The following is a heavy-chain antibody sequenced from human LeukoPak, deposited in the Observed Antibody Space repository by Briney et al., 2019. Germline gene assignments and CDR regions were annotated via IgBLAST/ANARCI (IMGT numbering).Heavy chain of an antibody. CDR1: RGTFSSYA. V-gene: IGHV1-69*06. J-gene: IGHJ4*02. CDR3: ARERPYSSGWYAY. CDR2: IIPIFGTA. Sequence: ASVKVSCKASRGTFSSYAISWVRQAPGQGLEWMGGIIPIFGTANYAQKFQGRVTITADKSTSTAYMELSSLRSEDTAVYYCARERPYSSGWYAYWGQGTLVTVSS. D-gene: IGHD6-19*01.